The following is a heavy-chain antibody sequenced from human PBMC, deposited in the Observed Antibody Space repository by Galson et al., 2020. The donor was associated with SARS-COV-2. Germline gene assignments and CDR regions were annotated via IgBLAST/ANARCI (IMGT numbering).Heavy chain of an antibody. CDR1: GFTFSSYG. CDR3: ATDRPFLTGDGCY. CDR2: IWYDGSNK. V-gene: IGHV3-33*01. J-gene: IGHJ4*02. Sequence: GGSLRLSCAASGFTFSSYGMHWVRQAPGKGLEWVAVIWYDGSNKYYADSVKGRFTISRDNSKNTLSLQMNSLRAEDTAVYYCATDRPFLTGDGCYGGQVTLVTVSS. D-gene: IGHD3-9*01.